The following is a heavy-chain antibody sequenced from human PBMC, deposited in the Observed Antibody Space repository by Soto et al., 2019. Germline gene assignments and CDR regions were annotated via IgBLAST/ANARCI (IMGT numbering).Heavy chain of an antibody. CDR1: GFTFSSYS. CDR2: ITNRGGSI. V-gene: IGHV3-48*01. CDR3: TRDDVLCSGGTCYGIPMDV. Sequence: GGSLRLSCEASGFTFSSYSMNWVCHAPGKGLEWVSYITNRGGSISYADSVKGRFTISRDNSENTLYLQMSTLGVEDTAVYYCTRDDVLCSGGTCYGIPMDVWGKGTTVTVSS. J-gene: IGHJ6*03. D-gene: IGHD2-15*01.